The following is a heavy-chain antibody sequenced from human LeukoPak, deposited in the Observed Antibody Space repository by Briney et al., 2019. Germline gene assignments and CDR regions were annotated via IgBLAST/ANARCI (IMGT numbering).Heavy chain of an antibody. CDR2: TYTSGSI. CDR1: GGSISSYY. Sequence: SETLSLTCTVSGGSISSYYWSWIRQPAGKGLEWIGRTYTSGSINYNPSLKSRVTMSVDTSKNQFSLKLSSMTAADTAAYYCVRGGYYYGPSDWGQGTLVTVSS. V-gene: IGHV4-4*07. D-gene: IGHD3-10*01. CDR3: VRGGYYYGPSD. J-gene: IGHJ4*02.